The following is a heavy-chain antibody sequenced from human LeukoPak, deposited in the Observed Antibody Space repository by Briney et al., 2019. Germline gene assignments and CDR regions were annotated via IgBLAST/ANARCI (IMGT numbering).Heavy chain of an antibody. CDR1: GGSISSSSYY. V-gene: IGHV4-39*01. D-gene: IGHD3-10*01. CDR3: ARYLTSSGTTDY. CDR2: IYYSGST. Sequence: SETLSLTCTVSGGSISSSSYYWGWIRQPPGKGLEWIGSIYYSGSTYYNPSLKSRVTISVDTSKNQFSLKLSSVTAADTAVYYCARYLTSSGTTDYWGQGTLVTVSS. J-gene: IGHJ4*02.